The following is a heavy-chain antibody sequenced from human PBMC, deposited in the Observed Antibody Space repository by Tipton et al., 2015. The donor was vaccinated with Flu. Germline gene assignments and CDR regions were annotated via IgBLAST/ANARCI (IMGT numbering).Heavy chain of an antibody. V-gene: IGHV4-38-2*01. CDR1: GDSIRGPYY. Sequence: TLSLTCAVSGDSIRGPYYWGWVRQPPGKGLEWIGNIFHTGTMYYNPSLKSRLTLSVDRSKNQFSLKLTSVTAADTAVYFCARYSYDDRDSVTFDSWGQGTLVTVSS. D-gene: IGHD3-22*01. J-gene: IGHJ4*02. CDR3: ARYSYDDRDSVTFDS. CDR2: IFHTGTM.